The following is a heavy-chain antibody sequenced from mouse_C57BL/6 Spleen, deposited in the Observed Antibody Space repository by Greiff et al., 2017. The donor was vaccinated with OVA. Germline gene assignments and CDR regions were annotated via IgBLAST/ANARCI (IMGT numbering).Heavy chain of an antibody. D-gene: IGHD1-1*01. CDR1: GFTFSDYY. Sequence: EVKLMESEGGLVQPGSSMKLSCTASGFTFSDYYMAWVRQVPEKGLEWVANINYDGSSTYYLDSLKSRFIISRDNAKYILYLQMSSLTSEDTAAYYCARGTVVPYFDVWGTGTTVTVSS. CDR3: ARGTVVPYFDV. V-gene: IGHV5-16*01. J-gene: IGHJ1*03. CDR2: INYDGSST.